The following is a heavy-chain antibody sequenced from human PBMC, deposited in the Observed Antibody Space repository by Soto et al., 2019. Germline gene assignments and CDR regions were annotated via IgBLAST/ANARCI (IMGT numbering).Heavy chain of an antibody. CDR3: AHIPNYYQYDWFDP. J-gene: IGHJ5*02. D-gene: IGHD3-16*01. CDR1: GFSLTTRGVG. V-gene: IGHV2-5*02. Sequence: QITLKESGPTLVKPTQTLTLTCTFSGFSLTTRGVGVGWIHQPPGKALECPALIYWDDDKRYSPSLQSRLSITKDTSKTQVVLTMTNVDPVDTATYYCAHIPNYYQYDWFDPWGQGTLVSVSS. CDR2: IYWDDDK.